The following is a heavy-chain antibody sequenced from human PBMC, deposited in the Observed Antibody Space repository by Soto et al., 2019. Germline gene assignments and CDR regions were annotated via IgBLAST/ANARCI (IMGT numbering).Heavy chain of an antibody. V-gene: IGHV3-21*01. D-gene: IGHD6-13*01. CDR3: ARGGAAADFYYYYYGMDV. CDR1: GFTFSSYS. Sequence: GGSLRLSCAASGFTFSSYSMNWVRQAPGKGLEWVSSISSSSSYIYYADSVKGRFTISRDNAKNSLYLQMNSLRAEDTAVYYCARGGAAADFYYYYYGMDVWGQGTTVTVSS. CDR2: ISSSSSYI. J-gene: IGHJ6*02.